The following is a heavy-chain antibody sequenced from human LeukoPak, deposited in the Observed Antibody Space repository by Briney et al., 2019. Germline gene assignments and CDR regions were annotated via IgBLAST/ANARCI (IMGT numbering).Heavy chain of an antibody. CDR1: GFTFSSYW. D-gene: IGHD5-18*01. Sequence: QPGGSLRLSCAASGFTFSSYWMHWFRQAPGKGLEWVSYISRSSYNTYYADSVKGRFTIFRDNAENSVHLQMDSLRDEDTAVYYCARDRTSGYTYVSDYWGQGTLVTVSS. J-gene: IGHJ4*02. V-gene: IGHV3-48*02. CDR3: ARDRTSGYTYVSDY. CDR2: ISRSSYNT.